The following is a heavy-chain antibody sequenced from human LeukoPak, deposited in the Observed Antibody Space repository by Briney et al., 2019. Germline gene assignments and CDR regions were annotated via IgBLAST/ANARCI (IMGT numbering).Heavy chain of an antibody. CDR3: ARESCSSTSCYLGWFDP. Sequence: SVKVSCKASGFTFTSSAVQWVRQARGQRLEWMGRIIPIFGIANYAQKFQGRVTITADKSTSTAYMELSSLRSEDTAVYYCARESCSSTSCYLGWFDPWGQGTLVTVSS. CDR2: IIPIFGIA. J-gene: IGHJ5*02. CDR1: GFTFTSSA. V-gene: IGHV1-69*04. D-gene: IGHD2-2*01.